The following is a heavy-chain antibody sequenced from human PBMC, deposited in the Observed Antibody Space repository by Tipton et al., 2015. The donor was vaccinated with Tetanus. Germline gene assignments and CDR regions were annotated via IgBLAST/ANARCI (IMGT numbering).Heavy chain of an antibody. CDR2: INQSGST. J-gene: IGHJ4*02. D-gene: IGHD2-8*01. CDR3: ARDPSGGVRYVDY. CDR1: GGSFSGYY. Sequence: TLSLTCAVYGGSFSGYYWSWVRQSPGKGLEWIGEINQSGSTNYNPSLKSRVTISVDTSKNQFSLKLSSVTAADTAVYYCARDPSGGVRYVDYWGQGTLVTVSS. V-gene: IGHV4-34*01.